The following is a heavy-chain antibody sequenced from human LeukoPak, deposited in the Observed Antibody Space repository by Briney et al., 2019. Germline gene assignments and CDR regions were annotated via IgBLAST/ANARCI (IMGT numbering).Heavy chain of an antibody. D-gene: IGHD4-17*01. CDR3: TRPLMTTVTRGPFDI. J-gene: IGHJ3*02. V-gene: IGHV3-49*04. Sequence: PGGSLRLSCTASGITFGDYAMNWVRQAPGKGLEWVGFIRSKAYAGTTDYAASVKGRFTISRDDSKSIAYLQMSSLKTEDTAVYYCTRPLMTTVTRGPFDIWGQGTMVTVSS. CDR1: GITFGDYA. CDR2: IRSKAYAGTT.